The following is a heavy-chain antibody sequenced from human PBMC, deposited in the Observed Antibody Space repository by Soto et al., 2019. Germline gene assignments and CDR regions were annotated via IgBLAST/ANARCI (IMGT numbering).Heavy chain of an antibody. D-gene: IGHD3-10*01. J-gene: IGHJ3*02. V-gene: IGHV4-59*01. Sequence: SETLSLTCTVSGGSISSYYWSWIRQPPGKGLEWIGYIYYSGSTNYNPSLKSRVTISVDTSKNQFSLKLSSVTAADTAVYYCARRYGSAFDIWGQETMVTVSS. CDR1: GGSISSYY. CDR2: IYYSGST. CDR3: ARRYGSAFDI.